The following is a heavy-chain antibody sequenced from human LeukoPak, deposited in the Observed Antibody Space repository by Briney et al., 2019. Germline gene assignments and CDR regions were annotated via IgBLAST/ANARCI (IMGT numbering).Heavy chain of an antibody. CDR2: INPSGGST. V-gene: IGHV1-46*02. Sequence: GASVKVSCKASGYAFNSYYIHWVRQAPGQGLEWMGIINPSGGSTSYAQRLQGRVTMTRDTSMYTLYMEVTSLRSEDTAVYYCARGGYRGGTSCYLDFWGQGTVVTVSS. CDR1: GYAFNSYY. CDR3: ARGGYRGGTSCYLDF. D-gene: IGHD2-2*01. J-gene: IGHJ4*02.